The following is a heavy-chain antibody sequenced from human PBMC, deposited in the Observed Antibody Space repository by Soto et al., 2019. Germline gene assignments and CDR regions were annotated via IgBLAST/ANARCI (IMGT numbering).Heavy chain of an antibody. Sequence: EVQLVESGGGLVQPGGSLRLSCAASGFTFSSYWMHWVRQAPGKGLVWVSRMNSDGSTTNYADSVKGRFTISRDNAKNTLYLQMSSLRVADTAVYYCARVPIAVAGMGIDYWGQGTLVTVSS. CDR1: GFTFSSYW. CDR3: ARVPIAVAGMGIDY. D-gene: IGHD6-19*01. CDR2: MNSDGSTT. J-gene: IGHJ4*02. V-gene: IGHV3-74*01.